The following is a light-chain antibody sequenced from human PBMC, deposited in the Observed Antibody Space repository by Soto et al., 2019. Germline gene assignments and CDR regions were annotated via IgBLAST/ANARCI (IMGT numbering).Light chain of an antibody. V-gene: IGLV2-14*01. Sequence: QCLLTQAAWVSGSPGQSIPIACTGTTSDVGSYNYVSWYQQHPGKAPKLMIYEVSDRPSGISSRFSGYKSGNTASLTISGLQTEDEADYYCSSYTSSSTLFVTGTKVTVL. CDR2: EVS. J-gene: IGLJ1*01. CDR1: TSDVGSYNY. CDR3: SSYTSSSTL.